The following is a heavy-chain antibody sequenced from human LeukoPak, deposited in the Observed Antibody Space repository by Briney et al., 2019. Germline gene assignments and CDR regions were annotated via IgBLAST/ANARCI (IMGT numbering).Heavy chain of an antibody. D-gene: IGHD3-10*01. V-gene: IGHV4-59*01. CDR3: ARGGYYGSGNDFRFDP. Sequence: SETLSLTCTVSGGSISSYYWSWIRQPPGKGLEWIGYIYYSESTYYKPSLKSRVTISVDTSKNQFSLKLSSVTAADTAVYYCARGGYYGSGNDFRFDPWGQGTLVTVSS. CDR2: IYYSEST. J-gene: IGHJ5*02. CDR1: GGSISSYY.